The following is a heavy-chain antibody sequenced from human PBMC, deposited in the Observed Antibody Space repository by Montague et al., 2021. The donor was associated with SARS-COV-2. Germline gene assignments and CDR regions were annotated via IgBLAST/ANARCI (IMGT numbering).Heavy chain of an antibody. CDR3: ARHGKTRIAMIVVVIGYFDY. J-gene: IGHJ4*02. D-gene: IGHD3-22*01. CDR1: GGSISSSSYY. V-gene: IGHV4-39*01. CDR2: IYYSGST. Sequence: SETLSLTCTVSGGSISSSSYYWGWIRQPPGKGLEWIGSIYYSGSTYYNPSLKSRVTIFVDTSKNQFSLKLSSVTAADTAVYYCARHGKTRIAMIVVVIGYFDYWGRGTLVTVSS.